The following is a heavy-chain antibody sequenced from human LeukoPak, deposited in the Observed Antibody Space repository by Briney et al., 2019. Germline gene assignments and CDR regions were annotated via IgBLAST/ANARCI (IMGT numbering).Heavy chain of an antibody. D-gene: IGHD2-2*01. J-gene: IGHJ4*02. V-gene: IGHV4-59*01. CDR3: ARVYQSAEYYFDY. CDR2: IYYTGST. CDR1: GGSIDSYY. Sequence: SETLSLTCTVSGGSIDSYYWSWIRQPPRKGLEWIGYIYYTGSTEYHPSLKSRVTISLDTSKNQFSLNLTSVTAAGTAVYYCARVYQSAEYYFDYWGQGNLVSVSS.